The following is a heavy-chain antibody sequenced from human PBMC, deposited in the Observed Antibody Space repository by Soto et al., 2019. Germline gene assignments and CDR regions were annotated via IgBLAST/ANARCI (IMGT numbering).Heavy chain of an antibody. Sequence: QVQLVQSGAEVKKPGASVKVSCKASGYTFTSYYLHWVRQAPGQGLEWVGIINPSGGTTTYAQKLQGRVTMTRDTSTRTVYMELSSLRSEDTAVYYCARAGGVVSGGDCHRFDNWGQGSLVTVSS. CDR2: INPSGGTT. CDR3: ARAGGVVSGGDCHRFDN. D-gene: IGHD2-21*02. CDR1: GYTFTSYY. J-gene: IGHJ4*02. V-gene: IGHV1-46*04.